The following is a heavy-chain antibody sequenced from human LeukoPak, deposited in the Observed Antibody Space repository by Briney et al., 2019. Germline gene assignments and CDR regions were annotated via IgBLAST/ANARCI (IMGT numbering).Heavy chain of an antibody. Sequence: GRSLRLSCAVSGITFSSYWMRWVRQAPGEGLVWVSRINSDGSSTSYADSVKGRFTISRDNAKNTLSLQKNSPRPEDPAVSDCANMLLPSDDWGKGTLVTVSS. V-gene: IGHV3-74*01. CDR2: INSDGSST. D-gene: IGHD2-15*01. J-gene: IGHJ4*02. CDR3: ANMLLPSDD. CDR1: GITFSSYW.